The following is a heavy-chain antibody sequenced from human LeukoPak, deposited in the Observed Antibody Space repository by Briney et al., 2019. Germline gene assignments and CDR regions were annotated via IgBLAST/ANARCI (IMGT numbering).Heavy chain of an antibody. V-gene: IGHV3-74*01. CDR2: VNGDGSTT. J-gene: IGHJ4*02. CDR3: AKGKRPHDYGDYATPYYFDY. D-gene: IGHD4-17*01. CDR1: GFTFSRYW. Sequence: PGGSLRLSCAASGFTFSRYWMHWVRHAPGKGLEWGSRVNGDGSTTTYADSVKGRFTISRDNSKNTLYLQMNSLRAEDTAVYYCAKGKRPHDYGDYATPYYFDYWGQGTLVTVSS.